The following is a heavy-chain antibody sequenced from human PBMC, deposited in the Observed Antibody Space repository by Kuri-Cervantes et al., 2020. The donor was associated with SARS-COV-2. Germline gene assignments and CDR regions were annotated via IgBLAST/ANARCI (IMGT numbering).Heavy chain of an antibody. CDR2: ISGSSEYI. D-gene: IGHD6-13*01. J-gene: IGHJ4*02. CDR3: ARDRPYSSSWYPDY. Sequence: GESLKISCTASGFTISSYTLTWVRQAPGKGLEWVSSISGSSEYIYYADSVKGRFTISRDNARNSLFLQMNRLRDEDTAVYYCARDRPYSSSWYPDYWGQGTLVTVSS. CDR1: GFTISSYT. V-gene: IGHV3-21*01.